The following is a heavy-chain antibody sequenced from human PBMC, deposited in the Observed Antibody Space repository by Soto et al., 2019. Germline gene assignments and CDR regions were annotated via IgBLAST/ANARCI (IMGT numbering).Heavy chain of an antibody. J-gene: IGHJ4*02. V-gene: IGHV1-3*01. CDR1: GYSFTKYA. CDR2: INAGKGDT. Sequence: QVQLVQSGAEVKKPGASVKVSCWVSGYSFTKYAIHWVRQAPGQSLEWMGWINAGKGDTKYSQKFQGRVSITRDTSASTAYRGLSSLRSETPALFSCGGDDSDGGRGTLVIVSS. D-gene: IGHD2-21*02. CDR3: GGDDSD.